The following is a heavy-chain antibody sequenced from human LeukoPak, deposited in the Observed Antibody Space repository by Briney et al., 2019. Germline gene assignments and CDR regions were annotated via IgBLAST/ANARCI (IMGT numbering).Heavy chain of an antibody. J-gene: IGHJ4*02. V-gene: IGHV4-4*02. Sequence: SETLSLTCAVSGGSISSSNWWSWVRQPPGKGLEWIGEIYHSGSTNYNPSLKSRVTISVDTSKNQFSLKLSSVTAADTAVYYCARGRDYYGSGSYDYWGQGTLVTVSS. CDR3: ARGRDYYGSGSYDY. CDR1: GGSISSSNW. CDR2: IYHSGST. D-gene: IGHD3-10*01.